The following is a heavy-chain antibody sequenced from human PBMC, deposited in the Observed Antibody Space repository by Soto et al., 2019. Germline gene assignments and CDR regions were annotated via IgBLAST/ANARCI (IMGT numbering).Heavy chain of an antibody. CDR2: IFDGGNT. D-gene: IGHD3-10*01. CDR1: GGSISSGGYS. Sequence: QLQLQESGSGLVKPLQTLSLTCGVSGGSISSGGYSWNWIRQPPGKGLEWIGNIFDGGNTYYNPSLRSRLTMSIDRSKNQFSLKLTSVTAADTAVYYCARDMARANDALEIWGQGTKVSVSS. CDR3: ARDMARANDALEI. J-gene: IGHJ3*02. V-gene: IGHV4-30-2*01.